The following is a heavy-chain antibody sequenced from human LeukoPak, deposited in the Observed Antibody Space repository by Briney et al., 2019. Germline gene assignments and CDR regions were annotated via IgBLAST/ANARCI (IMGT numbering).Heavy chain of an antibody. J-gene: IGHJ4*02. D-gene: IGHD3-22*01. CDR3: ARLLDSSRLSAIGY. CDR2: IYYSGST. CDR1: GGSISSYY. V-gene: IGHV4-59*08. Sequence: PSETLSLTCTVSGGSISSYYWSWIRQPPGKGLEWIGYIYYSGSTNYNPSLKSRVTISADTSKNQFSLKLSSVTAADTALYFCARLLDSSRLSAIGYWGQGSLVTVSS.